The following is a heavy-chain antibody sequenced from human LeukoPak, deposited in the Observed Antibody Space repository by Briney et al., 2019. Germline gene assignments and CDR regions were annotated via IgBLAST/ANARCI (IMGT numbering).Heavy chain of an antibody. V-gene: IGHV3-74*01. Sequence: GGSLRLSCAASGFSFRSCWMHWVRQAPGKELVWVSRINGDGSTTNYADSVRGRFTISRDNAKNTLYLQMNSLRAGDSAVYFCASLVGGYYPPVEAFDVWGQGTMVTVSS. CDR2: INGDGSTT. D-gene: IGHD3-3*01. J-gene: IGHJ3*01. CDR1: GFSFRSCW. CDR3: ASLVGGYYPPVEAFDV.